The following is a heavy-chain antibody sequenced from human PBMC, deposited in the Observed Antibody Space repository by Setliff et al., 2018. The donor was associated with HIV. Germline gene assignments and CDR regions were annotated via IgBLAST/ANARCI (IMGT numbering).Heavy chain of an antibody. D-gene: IGHD3-16*01. J-gene: IGHJ4*02. V-gene: IGHV4-59*08. CDR2: VSYSGST. CDR1: SGSISGYY. CDR3: ARGVLLRGEDF. Sequence: SETLSLTCRVSSGSISGYYWSWVRQPPGRGLEWIGYVSYSGSTSYNPSLNSRVTMSVDTSRDQFSLKVTSVTAADTAVYFCARGVLLRGEDFWGQGTLVTVS.